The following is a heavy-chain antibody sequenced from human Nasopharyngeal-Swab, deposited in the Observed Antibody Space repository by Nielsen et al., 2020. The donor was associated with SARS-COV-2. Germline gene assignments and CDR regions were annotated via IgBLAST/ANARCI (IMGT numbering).Heavy chain of an antibody. D-gene: IGHD2-2*01. CDR3: AREQDIVVVPAASPYYYYGMDV. CDR2: ISYDGSNK. J-gene: IGHJ6*02. Sequence: GESLKISCAASGFTFSSYAMHWVRQAPGKGLEWVAVISYDGSNKYYADSVKGRFTISRDNSKNTLYLQMNSLRAEDTAVYYCAREQDIVVVPAASPYYYYGMDVWGQGTTVTVSS. CDR1: GFTFSSYA. V-gene: IGHV3-30-3*01.